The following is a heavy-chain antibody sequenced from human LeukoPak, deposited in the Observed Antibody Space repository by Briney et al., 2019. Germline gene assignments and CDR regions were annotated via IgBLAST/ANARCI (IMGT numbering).Heavy chain of an antibody. CDR2: IYPGDSDT. CDR3: ARQSRDYDILTGFPAGDLDY. J-gene: IGHJ4*02. CDR1: GYSFTSYW. Sequence: GESLKISCKGSGYSFTSYWIGWVRQMPGKGLEWMGIIYPGDSDTRYSPSFQGQVTFSADKSISTAYLQWSSLKASDTAMYYCARQSRDYDILTGFPAGDLDYWGQGTLVTVSS. D-gene: IGHD3-9*01. V-gene: IGHV5-51*01.